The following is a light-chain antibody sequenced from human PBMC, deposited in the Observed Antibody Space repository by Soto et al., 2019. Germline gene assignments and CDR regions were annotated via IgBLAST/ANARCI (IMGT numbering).Light chain of an antibody. V-gene: IGLV2-14*01. Sequence: QPVLTQPASVSGSPGQSITISCTGTSSDVGGYNYVSWYQQHPGKAPKLMIYEVSNRPSGVSNRFSGSKSGNTASLTISGLQAEDEADYYCSSYTSSSTPGVVFGGGTKVTVL. CDR3: SSYTSSSTPGVV. CDR2: EVS. CDR1: SSDVGGYNY. J-gene: IGLJ2*01.